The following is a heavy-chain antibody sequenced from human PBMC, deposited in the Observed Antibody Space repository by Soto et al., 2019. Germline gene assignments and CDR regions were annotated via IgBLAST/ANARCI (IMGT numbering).Heavy chain of an antibody. Sequence: QVQLVESGGGVVQPGRSLGLSCAASGFIFSSYAMHWVRQAPGKGLEWVAVISYDGTKEYYADSVKGRFTISRDNSRDTLYLQMSLLRADDTAVFYCARLRTPLVGIGGGRDVWGQGTTVTVSS. J-gene: IGHJ6*02. CDR1: GFIFSSYA. CDR2: ISYDGTKE. CDR3: ARLRTPLVGIGGGRDV. D-gene: IGHD2-15*01. V-gene: IGHV3-30*03.